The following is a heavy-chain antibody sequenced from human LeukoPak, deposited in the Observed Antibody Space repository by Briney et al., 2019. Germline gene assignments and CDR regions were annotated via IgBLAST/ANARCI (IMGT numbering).Heavy chain of an antibody. CDR3: ASCVAVPGLPDY. CDR1: GFTFSSYW. J-gene: IGHJ4*02. D-gene: IGHD6-19*01. Sequence: GGSLRLSCAASGFTFSSYWMYWVRQAPGKGLVWVSRINSDGSDTSYADSVQGRFTISRDNAKNTLYLQMNSLGAEDTAVYYCASCVAVPGLPDYWGQGTLVTVAS. CDR2: INSDGSDT. V-gene: IGHV3-74*01.